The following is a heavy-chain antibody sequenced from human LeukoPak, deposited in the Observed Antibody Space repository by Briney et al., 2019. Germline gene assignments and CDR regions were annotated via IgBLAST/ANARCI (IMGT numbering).Heavy chain of an antibody. CDR1: TFPFSSFW. V-gene: IGHV3-23*01. J-gene: IGHJ4*02. D-gene: IGHD6-19*01. Sequence: GGSLRLSCAASTFPFSSFWMHWVRQAPGKGLEWVSTISGSGGNTYYADSVKGRFTISRDKSKNTLYLQMNSLRAEDTAVYYCAKRHSSGWWSIDYWGQGTLVTVSS. CDR2: ISGSGGNT. CDR3: AKRHSSGWWSIDY.